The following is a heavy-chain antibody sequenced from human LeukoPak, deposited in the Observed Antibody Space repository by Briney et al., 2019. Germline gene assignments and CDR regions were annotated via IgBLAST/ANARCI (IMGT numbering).Heavy chain of an antibody. CDR3: IRHVEFQRPY. CDR1: GMSLSDSA. J-gene: IGHJ4*02. D-gene: IGHD3-10*01. Sequence: GGSLRLSCAASGMSLSDSAMNWVRQAPGKGLEWLAHIRSRTKGYATAYAASVTGRFVISRDDVKNMAFLQVTSLETEDTAVYYCIRHVEFQRPYWAQGVQVTVSS. CDR2: IRSRTKGYAT. V-gene: IGHV3-73*01.